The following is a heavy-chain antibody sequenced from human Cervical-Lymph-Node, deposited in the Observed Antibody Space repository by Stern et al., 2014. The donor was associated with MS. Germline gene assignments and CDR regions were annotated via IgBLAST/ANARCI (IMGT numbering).Heavy chain of an antibody. D-gene: IGHD4-11*01. Sequence: VQLLESGGGLVQPGGSLRLSCAASGFTFSDYYVSWIRQAPGKGLEWLSFISSSGTTTYYADSVKGRFTISRDNAENSLYLQMNSLRAEDTAMYYCARDSNLDAFDIWGQGTMVTVSS. CDR2: ISSSGTTT. V-gene: IGHV3-11*01. CDR3: ARDSNLDAFDI. J-gene: IGHJ3*02. CDR1: GFTFSDYY.